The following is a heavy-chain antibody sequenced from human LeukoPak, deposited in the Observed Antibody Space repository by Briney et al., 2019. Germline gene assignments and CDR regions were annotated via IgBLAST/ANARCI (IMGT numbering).Heavy chain of an antibody. Sequence: ASVKVSCKASGYNFIDYYINWVRQAPGQGLEWIGWINPNSGGTMYSQKFQGTVTMTRDTSISTAYMYLSRLTSDDTAMYFCVRLHILTGYSTGALDIWARGQWSPSL. CDR3: VRLHILTGYSTGALDI. V-gene: IGHV1-2*02. CDR1: GYNFIDYY. CDR2: INPNSGGT. D-gene: IGHD3-9*01. J-gene: IGHJ3*02.